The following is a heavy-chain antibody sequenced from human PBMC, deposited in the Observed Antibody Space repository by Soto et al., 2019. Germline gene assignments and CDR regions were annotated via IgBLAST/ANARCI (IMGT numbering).Heavy chain of an antibody. CDR3: AKQNSAGGLDH. CDR2: VKEGGDVM. V-gene: IGHV3-7*02. CDR1: GFSFSTFW. Sequence: EVQLVESGGGLVQPGGSLRLSCATSGFSFSTFWMSWVRQAPGRGLEWVANVKEGGDVMYYVDSVKGRFTISRDNAKNAMFLHTNSLRDEDTAVYFCAKQNSAGGLDHWGQGTMVTV. D-gene: IGHD2-15*01. J-gene: IGHJ3*01.